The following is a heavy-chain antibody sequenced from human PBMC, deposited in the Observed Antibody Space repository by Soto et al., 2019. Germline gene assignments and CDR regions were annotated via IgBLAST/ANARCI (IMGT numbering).Heavy chain of an antibody. V-gene: IGHV3-9*01. CDR1: GFIFDDYA. Sequence: PGGSLRFSCAASGFIFDDYAMHWVRQAPGKGLEWVSGISWNSGIIGYADSVKGRFTISRDNAKNSLYLQMNSLRAEDTALYHFAKGGMEWLYWFDPWGQGTLLTVSS. CDR3: AKGGMEWLYWFDP. D-gene: IGHD3-3*01. CDR2: ISWNSGII. J-gene: IGHJ5*02.